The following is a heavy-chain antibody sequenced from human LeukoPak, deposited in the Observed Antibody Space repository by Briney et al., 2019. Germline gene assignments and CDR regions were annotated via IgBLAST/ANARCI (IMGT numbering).Heavy chain of an antibody. D-gene: IGHD3-10*01. Sequence: SETLSLTCTVSGGSISSYYWSWIRQPPGKGLEWIGYIYYSGSTNYNPSLKSRVTISVDTSKNQFSLKLSSVTAADTAVYYCARAVLTMVRVSFAFDTWGQGTMVTVSS. CDR3: ARAVLTMVRVSFAFDT. J-gene: IGHJ3*02. CDR2: IYYSGST. CDR1: GGSISSYY. V-gene: IGHV4-59*01.